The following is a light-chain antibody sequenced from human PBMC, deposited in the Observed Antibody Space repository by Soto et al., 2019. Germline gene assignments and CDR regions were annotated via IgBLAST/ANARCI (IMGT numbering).Light chain of an antibody. Sequence: QSALTQPASVSGSPGQSITISCTGTSSDVGAYNYVSWYQQHPGKAPKLMIYAVTNRPSGVSDRFSGSKSGNTASLTISGLQAEDGAGYHCFSYGSSRTYVFGTGTKLTVL. J-gene: IGLJ1*01. V-gene: IGLV2-14*03. CDR2: AVT. CDR1: SSDVGAYNY. CDR3: FSYGSSRTYV.